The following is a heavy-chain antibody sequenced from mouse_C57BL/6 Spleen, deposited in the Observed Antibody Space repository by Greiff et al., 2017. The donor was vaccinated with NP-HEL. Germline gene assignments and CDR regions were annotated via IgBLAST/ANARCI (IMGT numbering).Heavy chain of an antibody. CDR3: ARGDYGSSPAWCAY. D-gene: IGHD1-1*01. CDR1: GYTFTGYW. J-gene: IGHJ3*01. CDR2: ILPGSGST. V-gene: IGHV1-9*01. Sequence: QVQLQQSGAELMKPGASVKLSCKATGYTFTGYWIEWVKQRPGHGLEWIGEILPGSGSTNYIEKFKGKATFTADTSSNTAYMQLSSLTTEDSAIYYCARGDYGSSPAWCAYWGQGTLVTVSA.